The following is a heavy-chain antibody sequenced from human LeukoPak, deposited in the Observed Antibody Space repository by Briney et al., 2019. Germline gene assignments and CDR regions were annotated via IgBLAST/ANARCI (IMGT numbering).Heavy chain of an antibody. V-gene: IGHV1-69*05. CDR2: ITPIFGTA. CDR1: GGTFSSYA. J-gene: IGHJ3*02. Sequence: ASVKVSCKASGGTFSSYAISWVRQAPGQGLEWMGGITPIFGTANYAQKFQGRVTITTDESTSTAYMELSSLRSEDTAVYYCARERDYGGNSDAFDIWGQGTMVTVSS. D-gene: IGHD4-23*01. CDR3: ARERDYGGNSDAFDI.